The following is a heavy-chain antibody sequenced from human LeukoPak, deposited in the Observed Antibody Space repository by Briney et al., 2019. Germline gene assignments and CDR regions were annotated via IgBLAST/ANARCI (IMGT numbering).Heavy chain of an antibody. CDR1: GGTFSSYA. D-gene: IGHD5-12*01. CDR2: IIPIFGTA. J-gene: IGHJ6*03. Sequence: SVKVSCKASGGTFSSYAISWVRQAPGQGLEWMGGIIPIFGTANYAQKFQGRVTITTDGYTSTAYMELSSLRSEDTAVYYCASRQIVATRRDYYYYMDVWGKGTTVTVSS. CDR3: ASRQIVATRRDYYYYMDV. V-gene: IGHV1-69*05.